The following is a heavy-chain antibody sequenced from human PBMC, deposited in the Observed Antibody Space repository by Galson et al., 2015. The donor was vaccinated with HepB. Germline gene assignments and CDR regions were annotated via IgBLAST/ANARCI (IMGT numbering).Heavy chain of an antibody. Sequence: SLRLSCAASGFTFSSFAMTWVRRASGKGLEWVSSISASGGSTFYADSVKGRFTISRDNSKNTLYLQMNSLRGGDTAIYYCAKDVRIADREFDCWGQGTLVTVSS. J-gene: IGHJ4*02. CDR3: AKDVRIADREFDC. CDR1: GFTFSSFA. D-gene: IGHD6-6*01. CDR2: ISASGGST. V-gene: IGHV3-23*01.